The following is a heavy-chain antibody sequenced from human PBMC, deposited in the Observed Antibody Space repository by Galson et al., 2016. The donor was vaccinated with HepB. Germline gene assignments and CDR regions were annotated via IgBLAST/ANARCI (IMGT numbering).Heavy chain of an antibody. CDR1: GFTFDDYT. Sequence: SLRLSCAASGFTFDDYTMHWVRQAPGKGLEWVSLSRRDGSRTYYADSVKGRFTVSRDNSKNSLYLQMNSLRTEDTALYYCAKGGSPEHFQHWGQGTLVTVSS. D-gene: IGHD3-16*01. V-gene: IGHV3-43*01. CDR3: AKGGSPEHFQH. CDR2: SRRDGSRT. J-gene: IGHJ1*01.